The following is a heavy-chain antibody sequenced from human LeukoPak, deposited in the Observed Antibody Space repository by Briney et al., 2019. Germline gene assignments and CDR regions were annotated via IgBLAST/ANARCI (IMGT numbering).Heavy chain of an antibody. CDR3: ARGYSPTLRTTGNDY. CDR1: GYIFTSYD. V-gene: IGHV1-8*02. J-gene: IGHJ4*02. CDR2: MNPNSGNT. D-gene: IGHD1-1*01. Sequence: ASVKVSCKASGYIFTSYDINWVRQAPGQGLEWMGWMNPNSGNTGYAQKFQGRVTMTRDTSINTAYLEFYSLRSEDTAVYYCARGYSPTLRTTGNDYWGQGTLVTVSS.